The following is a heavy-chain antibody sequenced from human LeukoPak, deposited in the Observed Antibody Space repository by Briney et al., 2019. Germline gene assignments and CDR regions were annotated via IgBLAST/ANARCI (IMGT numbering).Heavy chain of an antibody. CDR3: AKGGYTTWFDP. V-gene: IGHV3-23*01. CDR2: IRSSDGNT. CDR1: GFTLREYS. J-gene: IGHJ5*02. Sequence: GGPLRLSCAASGFTLREYSIRWLRQAPGKELEWVSNIRSSDGNTYYTDSVKGRFTISRDNSKNTLYLQRNSLRAEDTAVYSCAKGGYTTWFDPWGQGTLVTVSS. D-gene: IGHD2-15*01.